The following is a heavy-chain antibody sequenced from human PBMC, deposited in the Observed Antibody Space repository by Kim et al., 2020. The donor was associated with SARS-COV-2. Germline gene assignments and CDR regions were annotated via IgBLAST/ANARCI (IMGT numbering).Heavy chain of an antibody. CDR1: GGTFSSYA. CDR2: IIPILGIA. Sequence: SVKVSCKASGGTFSSYAISWVRQAPGQGLEWMGRIIPILGIANYAQKFQGRVTITADKSMSTAYMELSSLRSEDTAVYYCARDLGGFGGSSSLYYGMDVWGQGTTVTVSS. D-gene: IGHD6-13*01. CDR3: ARDLGGFGGSSSLYYGMDV. J-gene: IGHJ6*02. V-gene: IGHV1-69*04.